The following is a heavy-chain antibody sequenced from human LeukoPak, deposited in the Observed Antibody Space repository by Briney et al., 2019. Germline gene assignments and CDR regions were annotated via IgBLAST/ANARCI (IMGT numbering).Heavy chain of an antibody. J-gene: IGHJ4*02. D-gene: IGHD5-24*01. Sequence: GGSLRLSCVASGFSFGSYWMARVRQAPGKGLEWVANMKHDGIEKYHVASVKGRFTISRDNTKNSLYLHMSSLRVEDTAVYYCAREGREGYNYPALDFWGQGILVTVSS. CDR2: MKHDGIEK. V-gene: IGHV3-7*05. CDR1: GFSFGSYW. CDR3: AREGREGYNYPALDF.